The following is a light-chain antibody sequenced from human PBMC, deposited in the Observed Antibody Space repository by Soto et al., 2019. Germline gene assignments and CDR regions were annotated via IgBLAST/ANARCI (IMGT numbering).Light chain of an antibody. CDR1: QSVSSSY. V-gene: IGKV3D-20*02. CDR2: DAS. CDR3: QQRSNWPPVT. J-gene: IGKJ4*01. Sequence: EIVLTQSPGTLTFSPGERATLSCRCIQSVSSSYLGWYQQKPGQAPRLLIYDASNRATGIPARFSGSGSGTDFTLAISSLEPEDFAVYYCQQRSNWPPVTFGGGTKVDIK.